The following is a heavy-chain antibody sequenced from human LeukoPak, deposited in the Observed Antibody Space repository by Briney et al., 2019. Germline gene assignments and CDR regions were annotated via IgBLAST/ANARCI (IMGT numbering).Heavy chain of an antibody. CDR1: GGSISSSSYY. Sequence: SETLSLTCTVSGGSISSSSYYWGWIRQPPGKGLEWIGSIYYSGSTYYNPSLKSRVTISVDTSKNQFSLKLSSVTAADTAVYYCARAESSGWYSDSYYFDYWGQGTLVTVSS. D-gene: IGHD6-19*01. V-gene: IGHV4-39*01. CDR2: IYYSGST. CDR3: ARAESSGWYSDSYYFDY. J-gene: IGHJ4*02.